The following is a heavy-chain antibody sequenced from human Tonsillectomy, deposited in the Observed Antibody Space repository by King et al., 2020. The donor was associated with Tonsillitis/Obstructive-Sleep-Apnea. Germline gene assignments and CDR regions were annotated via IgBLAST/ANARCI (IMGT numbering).Heavy chain of an antibody. CDR2: IIPIVNIA. CDR3: ARDAGYCTTTSCYKPLDY. D-gene: IGHD2-2*02. J-gene: IGHJ4*02. V-gene: IGHV1-69*09. CDR1: GGPFSGYA. Sequence: QLVQSGAEVKKPGSSVKVSCKASGGPFSGYAINWVRQAPGQGLEWIGRIIPIVNIANYAQKVQGRGTITADKSTSTAYMELNSLRSEDTAMYYCARDAGYCTTTSCYKPLDYWGQGTLVTVSS.